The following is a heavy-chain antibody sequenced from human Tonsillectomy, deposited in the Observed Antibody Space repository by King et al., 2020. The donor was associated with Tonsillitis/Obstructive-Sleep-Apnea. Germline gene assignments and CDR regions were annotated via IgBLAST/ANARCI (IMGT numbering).Heavy chain of an antibody. CDR1: GFTFSSYW. V-gene: IGHV3-7*01. Sequence: VQLVVSGRGLVQPGGSLRLSCAASGFTFSSYWMSWVRQAPGKGLEWVANIKQDGSEKYYVDSVKGRFTISRDNAKKSLYLQMNSLRAEDTAVYYCARDWSDAPFDYWGQGTLVTVSS. CDR3: ARDWSDAPFDY. J-gene: IGHJ4*02. CDR2: IKQDGSEK.